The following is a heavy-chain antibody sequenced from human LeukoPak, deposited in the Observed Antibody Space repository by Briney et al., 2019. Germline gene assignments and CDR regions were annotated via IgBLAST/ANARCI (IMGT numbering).Heavy chain of an antibody. CDR3: ARSYSYGAYDYYYYYGMDV. Sequence: ASVKVSCKASGYTFTSYYMDWVRQAPGQGPEWMGIIYPSGGSTSYAQKFQGRVTMIRDTSTCTVYMELSSLRSEDTAVYYCARSYSYGAYDYYYYYGMDVWGQGTTVTVSS. CDR2: IYPSGGST. V-gene: IGHV1-46*01. D-gene: IGHD4-17*01. CDR1: GYTFTSYY. J-gene: IGHJ6*02.